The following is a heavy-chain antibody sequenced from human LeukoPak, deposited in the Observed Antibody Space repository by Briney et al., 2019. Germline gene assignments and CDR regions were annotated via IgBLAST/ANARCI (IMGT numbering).Heavy chain of an antibody. V-gene: IGHV3-30*02. J-gene: IGHJ3*02. CDR3: AKMMGGFDGFDI. CDR1: GSTFSNFG. CDR2: IRHDGSIG. Sequence: GGSLRLSCSASGSTFSNFGMHWVRQAPGKGLEWVAFIRHDGSIGYYADSVKGRFTISRDNSKNTLNLQMNSLGAEDTAVFFCAKMMGGFDGFDIWGQGTMVTVSS. D-gene: IGHD3-16*01.